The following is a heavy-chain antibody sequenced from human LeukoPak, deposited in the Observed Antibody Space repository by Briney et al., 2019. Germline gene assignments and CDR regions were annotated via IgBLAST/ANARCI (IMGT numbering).Heavy chain of an antibody. CDR1: GFTFDDYA. CDR3: AKDLRDDILTAYFDY. J-gene: IGHJ4*02. CDR2: ISWNSGSI. D-gene: IGHD3-9*01. Sequence: PGGSLRLSCAASGFTFDDYAMHWVRQAPGKGLEWVSGISWNSGSIGYADSVKGRFTISRDNAKNSLYLQMNSLRAEDTALYYCAKDLRDDILTAYFDYWGQGTLVTVSS. V-gene: IGHV3-9*01.